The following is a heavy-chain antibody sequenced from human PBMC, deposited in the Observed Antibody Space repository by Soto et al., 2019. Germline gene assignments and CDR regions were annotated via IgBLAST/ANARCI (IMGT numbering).Heavy chain of an antibody. CDR2: INAGDDNT. D-gene: IGHD3-22*01. J-gene: IGHJ4*02. Sequence: ASVKVSCKASGYTFTNYVMNWVRQAPGQRLEWMGSINAGDDNTKYSQKFQGRVTITTDTSASTAYMELSSLRSEDTAVYYCARESGYPLDYWGQGTLVTVSS. CDR1: GYTFTNYV. V-gene: IGHV1-3*01. CDR3: ARESGYPLDY.